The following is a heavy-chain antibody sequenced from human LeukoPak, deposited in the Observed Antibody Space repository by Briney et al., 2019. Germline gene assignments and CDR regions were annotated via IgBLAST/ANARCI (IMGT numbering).Heavy chain of an antibody. Sequence: VKPSETLSLTCTVSGGSISSYYWSWIRQPPGKGLEWIGYIYYSGSTNYNPSLKSRVTISVDTSKNQFSLKLSSVTAADTAVYYCARTRLETDEFYFAYWGQGTLVTVSS. CDR2: IYYSGST. J-gene: IGHJ4*02. V-gene: IGHV4-59*01. CDR1: GGSISSYY. CDR3: ARTRLETDEFYFAY. D-gene: IGHD3-10*01.